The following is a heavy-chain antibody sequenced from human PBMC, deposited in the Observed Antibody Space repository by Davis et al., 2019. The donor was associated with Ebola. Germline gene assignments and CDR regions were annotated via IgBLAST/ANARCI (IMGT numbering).Heavy chain of an antibody. J-gene: IGHJ6*02. CDR1: GFTFSYSA. D-gene: IGHD4-17*01. CDR3: AKINYGDYYYYGMDV. CDR2: ISGGGGDT. Sequence: GESLKISCAASGFTFSYSAMSWVRQAPGKGLEWVSGISGGGGDTGYADSVKGRFTISRDNSKNTLYLEMKSLRAEDTAVYYCAKINYGDYYYYGMDVWGQGTTVTVSS. V-gene: IGHV3-23*01.